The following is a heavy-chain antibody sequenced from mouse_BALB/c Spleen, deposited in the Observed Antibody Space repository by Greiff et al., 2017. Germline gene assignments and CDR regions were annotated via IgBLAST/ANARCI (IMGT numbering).Heavy chain of an antibody. D-gene: IGHD2-1*01. CDR2: IYPSDSYT. CDR1: GYTFTSYW. Sequence: QVHVKQPGAELVRPGASVKLSCKASGYTFTSYWINWVKQRPGQGLEWIGNIYPSDSYTNYNQKFKDKATLTVDKSSSTAYMQLSSPTSEDSAVYYCTRGNYEGRFAYWGQGTLVTVSA. CDR3: TRGNYEGRFAY. J-gene: IGHJ3*01. V-gene: IGHV1-69*02.